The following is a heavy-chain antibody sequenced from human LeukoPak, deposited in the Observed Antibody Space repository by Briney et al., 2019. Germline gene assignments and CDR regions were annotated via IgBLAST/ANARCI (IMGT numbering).Heavy chain of an antibody. D-gene: IGHD5-18*01. CDR1: GYTLTELS. Sequence: GASVKVSCKVSGYTLTELSMHWVRQAPGKGLEWMGGFDPEDGGTIYAQKFQGRVTMTEDTSTDTAYMELSSLRSEDTAVYYCATGIYGYSYGPFDYWGQGTLVTVSS. CDR3: ATGIYGYSYGPFDY. CDR2: FDPEDGGT. J-gene: IGHJ4*02. V-gene: IGHV1-24*01.